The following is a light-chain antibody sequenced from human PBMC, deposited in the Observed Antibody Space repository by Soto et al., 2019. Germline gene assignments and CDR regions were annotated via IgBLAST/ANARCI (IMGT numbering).Light chain of an antibody. Sequence: QSALTQPASVSGSPGQSITISCTGTSSDVGGYNYVSWYQHHPGKAPKLMIYEVSNRPSGVSTRFSGSKSGNTASLTIYGLQAEDEADYYCRSYTSGRTLVFGGGTKLTVL. CDR3: RSYTSGRTLV. J-gene: IGLJ2*01. V-gene: IGLV2-14*01. CDR1: SSDVGGYNY. CDR2: EVS.